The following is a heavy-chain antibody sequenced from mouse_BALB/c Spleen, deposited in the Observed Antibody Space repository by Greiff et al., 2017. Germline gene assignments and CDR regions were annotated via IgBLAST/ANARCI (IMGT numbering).Heavy chain of an antibody. J-gene: IGHJ1*01. V-gene: IGHV1-69*02. D-gene: IGHD2-14*01. Sequence: QVQLQQPGAELVRPGASVKLSCKASGYTFTSYWINWVKQRPGQGLEWIGNIYPSDSYTNYNQKFKDKATLTVDKSSSTAYMQLSSPTSEDSAVYYCTRVYYRYDLYWYFDVWGAGTTVTVSS. CDR2: IYPSDSYT. CDR1: GYTFTSYW. CDR3: TRVYYRYDLYWYFDV.